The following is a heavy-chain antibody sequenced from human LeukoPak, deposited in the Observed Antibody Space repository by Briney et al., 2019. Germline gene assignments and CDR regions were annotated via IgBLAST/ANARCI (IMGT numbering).Heavy chain of an antibody. Sequence: ASVKVSYKASGYSFTGYYMHWVRQAPGQGFEWMGWINPNSGGTKYAQKFQGRVTMTRDTSISTAYMELSRLRSDDTAVYYCATLTQSLWGQGTLVTVSS. CDR3: ATLTQSL. V-gene: IGHV1-2*02. D-gene: IGHD1-14*01. J-gene: IGHJ4*02. CDR2: INPNSGGT. CDR1: GYSFTGYY.